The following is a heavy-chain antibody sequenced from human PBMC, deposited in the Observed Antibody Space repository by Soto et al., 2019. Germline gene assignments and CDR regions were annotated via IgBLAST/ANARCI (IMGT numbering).Heavy chain of an antibody. D-gene: IGHD2-21*01. V-gene: IGHV1-8*01. Sequence: QGPLVQSGAEVKKPGASVKVSCKTSTYDINWVRQAPGQGLEWMGYIIFDSDDTGNAQKFQGRVTLTGDTSISTAYTKLSGLTSEDTAIYYCAAYQQGAGFTKWGQGPLVTV. J-gene: IGHJ4*02. CDR2: IIFDSDDT. CDR3: AAYQQGAGFTK. CDR1: TYD.